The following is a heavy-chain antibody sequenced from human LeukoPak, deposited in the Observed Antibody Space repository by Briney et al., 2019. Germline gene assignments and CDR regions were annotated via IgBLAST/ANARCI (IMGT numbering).Heavy chain of an antibody. CDR3: AKGAGYNNGDASDI. Sequence: GGSLRLSRAASGFTFHDYAMHWVRQGPGKGLEWVSLISGGGGSTYYADSMKGRFTISRDNSKNSLYLQMNSLRTEDTALYYCAKGAGYNNGDASDIWGLGTMVTVSS. J-gene: IGHJ3*02. D-gene: IGHD5-24*01. CDR2: ISGGGGST. V-gene: IGHV3-43*02. CDR1: GFTFHDYA.